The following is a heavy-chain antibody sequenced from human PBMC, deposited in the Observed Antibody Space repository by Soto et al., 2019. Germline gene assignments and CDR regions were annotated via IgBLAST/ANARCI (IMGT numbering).Heavy chain of an antibody. V-gene: IGHV4-34*02. Sequence: QVQLQQWGAGLLKPSETLSLTCAVDSGSFSTYYCSWTRQPPGKGLEWIGEIHPSGDTDYTPSLTTXVTTSLDPSKTHFSLKLTSVTAADTPVYFCSRGRAPHTGGRTWGQGTLVTVSS. CDR3: SRGRAPHTGGRT. J-gene: IGHJ5*02. CDR2: IHPSGDT. D-gene: IGHD1-26*01. CDR1: SGSFSTYY.